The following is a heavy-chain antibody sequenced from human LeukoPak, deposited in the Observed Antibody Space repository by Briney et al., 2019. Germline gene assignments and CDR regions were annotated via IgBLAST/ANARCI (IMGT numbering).Heavy chain of an antibody. V-gene: IGHV1-46*01. CDR2: INPSGGST. Sequence: GASVKVSCKASGYTFTNYYIHWVRQAPGQGLDWMGIINPSGGSTYYAQKFQGRVTMTRDTSTSTVYLEVSSLRSEDTAVYYCARGLGSTGKFDYWGQGTLVTVSS. D-gene: IGHD1-26*01. CDR3: ARGLGSTGKFDY. J-gene: IGHJ4*02. CDR1: GYTFTNYY.